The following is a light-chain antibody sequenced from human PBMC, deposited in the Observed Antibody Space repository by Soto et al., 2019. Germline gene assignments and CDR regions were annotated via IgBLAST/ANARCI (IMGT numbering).Light chain of an antibody. J-gene: IGKJ1*01. V-gene: IGKV3-20*01. CDR1: QSVSSSY. CDR2: GAS. CDR3: QQYGSSPGT. Sequence: IVLTQSPGTLSLSPGERATLSYRASQSVSSSYLAWYQQKPGQAPRLLIYGASSRATGIPDRFSGSGSGTDFTLTISRLEPEDFAVYYCQQYGSSPGTFGQGTKVDI.